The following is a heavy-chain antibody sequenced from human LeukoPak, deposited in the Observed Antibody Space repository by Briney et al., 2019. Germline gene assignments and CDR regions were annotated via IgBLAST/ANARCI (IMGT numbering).Heavy chain of an antibody. J-gene: IGHJ5*02. CDR3: AKDVGHNWFDP. V-gene: IGHV3-30*18. D-gene: IGHD1-26*01. Sequence: GGSLRLSCAASGFTFSSYGMHWVRQAPGKGLEWVGVISYDGTNKNYADSVKGRSTISRDNSKNTLYLQMNSLRAEDTAVYYCAKDVGHNWFDPWGQGTLVTVSS. CDR2: ISYDGTNK. CDR1: GFTFSSYG.